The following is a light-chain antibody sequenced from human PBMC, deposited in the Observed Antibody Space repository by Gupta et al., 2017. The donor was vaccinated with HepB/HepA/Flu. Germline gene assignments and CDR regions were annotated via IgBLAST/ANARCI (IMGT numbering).Light chain of an antibody. Sequence: DIVMTQSPLSLPVTPGEPASISCRSSQSLLHSNGYTYLDWYLQKPGQSPQLLISLGSNRASGVPDRFSGSGSGTDFTLKISRVEAEDVGLYYCMQGLHTPLTFGGGTKVEIK. CDR1: QSLLHSNGYTY. CDR2: LGS. V-gene: IGKV2-28*01. J-gene: IGKJ4*01. CDR3: MQGLHTPLT.